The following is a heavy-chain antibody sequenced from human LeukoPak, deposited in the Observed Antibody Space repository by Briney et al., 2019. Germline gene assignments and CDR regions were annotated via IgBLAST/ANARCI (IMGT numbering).Heavy chain of an antibody. J-gene: IGHJ4*02. CDR1: GYSFNSYW. CDR3: ARQAYPAVTAEYYFDY. V-gene: IGHV5-51*01. D-gene: IGHD6-13*01. CDR2: TYPGDSDT. Sequence: GESLKISXKGSGYSFNSYWIGWVRQMPGKGLEWMGITYPGDSDTRYSPSFQGQVTISADKSISTAYLQWSSLKASDTAMYYCARQAYPAVTAEYYFDYWGQGTLVTVSS.